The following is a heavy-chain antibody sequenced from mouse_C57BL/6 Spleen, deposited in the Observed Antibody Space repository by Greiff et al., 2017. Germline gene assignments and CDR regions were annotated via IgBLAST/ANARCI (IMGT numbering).Heavy chain of an antibody. D-gene: IGHD1-1*01. Sequence: QVQLQQSGPELVKPGASVKISCKASGYAFSSYWMNWVKQRPGKGLEWIGQIYPGDGDTNYNGKFKGKDTLTADKSSSTAYMQLSSLTSEDSAVDFCARGSSYWYFDVWGTGTTVTVSS. CDR2: IYPGDGDT. V-gene: IGHV1-80*01. CDR1: GYAFSSYW. J-gene: IGHJ1*03. CDR3: ARGSSYWYFDV.